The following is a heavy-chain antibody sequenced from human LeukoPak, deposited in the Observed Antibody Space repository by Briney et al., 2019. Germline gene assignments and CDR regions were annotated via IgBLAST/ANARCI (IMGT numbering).Heavy chain of an antibody. V-gene: IGHV1-18*01. Sequence: ASVKVSCKASGYTFTSYGISWVRQAPGQGLEWMGWISAYNGNTNYAQKLQGRVTMTTDTSTSTAYMQLTSLRSDDTAVYYCARVNLYYDILTGYYYGMDVWGQGTTVTVSS. CDR1: GYTFTSYG. CDR2: ISAYNGNT. D-gene: IGHD3-9*01. CDR3: ARVNLYYDILTGYYYGMDV. J-gene: IGHJ6*02.